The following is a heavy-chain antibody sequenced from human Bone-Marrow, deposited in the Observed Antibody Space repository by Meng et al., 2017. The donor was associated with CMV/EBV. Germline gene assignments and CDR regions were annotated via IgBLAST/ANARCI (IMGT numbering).Heavy chain of an antibody. CDR2: ISGGSSYI. J-gene: IGHJ5*02. V-gene: IGHV3-21*01. CDR3: ARAYLTHTPGWFGP. D-gene: IGHD2-2*01. Sequence: GESLKISCAASGFTFSSYTMNWVRRAPGKGLEWVSSISGGSSYIFYADSVKGRFTISRDNAKDSLYLQMSSLTAEDTAVYSCARAYLTHTPGWFGPWGQGTLVTVSS. CDR1: GFTFSSYT.